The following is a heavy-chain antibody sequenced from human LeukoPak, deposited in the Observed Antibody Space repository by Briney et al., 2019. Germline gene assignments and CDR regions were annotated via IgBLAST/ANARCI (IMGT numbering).Heavy chain of an antibody. J-gene: IGHJ4*02. CDR2: IYYSGST. V-gene: IGHV4-59*01. CDR1: GGSISSYF. D-gene: IGHD3-22*01. CDR3: ARGVPTSYYYESAAYYFDY. Sequence: SETLSLTCAVSGGSISSYFWSWIRQPPGKGLEWIAYIYYSGSTNYNTSLKGRVTISVDTSRNQFSLKLSSVTAADTAVYYCARGVPTSYYYESAAYYFDYWGQGTLVTVSS.